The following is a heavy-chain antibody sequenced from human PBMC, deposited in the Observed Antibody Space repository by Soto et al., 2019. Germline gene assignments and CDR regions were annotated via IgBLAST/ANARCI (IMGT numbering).Heavy chain of an antibody. D-gene: IGHD2-15*01. CDR1: GYTFTSYY. Sequence: QVQLVQSGAEVKKPGASVKVSCKASGYTFTSYYMHWVRQAPGQGLEWMGIINPSGGSTSYAQKFQGRVTMTRDTSTSTVYMELSSLRSEDTAVYYCARDSRYCSGGSCYGIDYWGQGTLVTVSS. J-gene: IGHJ4*02. CDR3: ARDSRYCSGGSCYGIDY. CDR2: INPSGGST. V-gene: IGHV1-46*03.